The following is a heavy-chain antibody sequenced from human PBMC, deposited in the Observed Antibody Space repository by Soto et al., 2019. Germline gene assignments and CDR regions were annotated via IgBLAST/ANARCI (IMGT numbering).Heavy chain of an antibody. J-gene: IGHJ6*02. D-gene: IGHD2-8*01. CDR1: GFTFSSYG. CDR2: ISYDGSNK. V-gene: IGHV3-30*03. Sequence: QVQLVESGGGVVQPGRSLRLSCAASGFTFSSYGMHWVRQAPGKGLEWVAVISYDGSNKYYADSVKGRFTISRDNSKNTLYMQMNSLRAEDTAVYYCATRMDLSYYYYGMDVWGQGTTVTVSS. CDR3: ATRMDLSYYYYGMDV.